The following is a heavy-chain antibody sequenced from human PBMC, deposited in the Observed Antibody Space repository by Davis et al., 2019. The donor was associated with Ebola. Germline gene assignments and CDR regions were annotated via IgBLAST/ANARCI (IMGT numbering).Heavy chain of an antibody. V-gene: IGHV1-69*04. CDR1: GGTFTNYA. J-gene: IGHJ5*02. Sequence: AAAVKVSCKTSGGTFTNYAVNWARHAPGHRREWMGRIMPVVDTKDYAQKFQVRVTLTADKATNTAYMELSGLRFDDTDVYYCARGKWFDPWGQGTLVSVTS. CDR2: IMPVVDTK. CDR3: ARGKWFDP.